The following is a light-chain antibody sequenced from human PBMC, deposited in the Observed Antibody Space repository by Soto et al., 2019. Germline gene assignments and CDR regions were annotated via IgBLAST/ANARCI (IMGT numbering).Light chain of an antibody. CDR2: EVS. Sequence: QSVLTQPASVSGSPGQSITISCTGTSSDVGGYNHVSWYQQHPGKGPKLLIYEVSRRPSGISDRFSASKSGNTASLTISGLRAEDEADYFCSSYARTSNLAVFGGGTKLTVL. CDR1: SSDVGGYNH. V-gene: IGLV2-14*01. CDR3: SSYARTSNLAV. J-gene: IGLJ2*01.